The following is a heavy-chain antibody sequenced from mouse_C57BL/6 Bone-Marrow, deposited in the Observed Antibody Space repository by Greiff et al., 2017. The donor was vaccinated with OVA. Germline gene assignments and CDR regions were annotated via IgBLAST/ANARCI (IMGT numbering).Heavy chain of an antibody. Sequence: EVHLVESGGDLVKPGGSLKLSCAASGFTFSSYGMSWVRQTPDKRLEWVATISSGGSYTYYPDSVKGRFTISRDNAKNTLYLQMSSLKSEDTAMYYCARRYDVHWYFDVWGTGTTVTVSS. CDR1: GFTFSSYG. J-gene: IGHJ1*03. V-gene: IGHV5-6*01. D-gene: IGHD2-12*01. CDR3: ARRYDVHWYFDV. CDR2: ISSGGSYT.